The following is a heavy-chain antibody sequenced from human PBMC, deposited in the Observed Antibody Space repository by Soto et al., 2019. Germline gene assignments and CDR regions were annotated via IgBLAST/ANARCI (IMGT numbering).Heavy chain of an antibody. Sequence: GGSLRLSCAASGFTFSSYAMHWVRQAPGKGLEWVAVISYDGSNKYYADSVKGRFTISRDNSKNTLYLQMNSLRAEDTAVYYCAREVGVVTADGMDVWGQGTTVTVSS. V-gene: IGHV3-30-3*01. D-gene: IGHD3-3*01. CDR2: ISYDGSNK. CDR1: GFTFSSYA. CDR3: AREVGVVTADGMDV. J-gene: IGHJ6*02.